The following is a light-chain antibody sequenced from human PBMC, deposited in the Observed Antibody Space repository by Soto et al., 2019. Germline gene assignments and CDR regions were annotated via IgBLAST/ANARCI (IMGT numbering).Light chain of an antibody. CDR2: DAS. CDR3: QQRSNWPLT. Sequence: EIVLTQSPATLSLSPGERATLSCRASQSVSSYLAWYQQKPGQAPRLLIYDASNRATCIPARFSGSGSVKDFTLTISSLEPEDFAVYYCQQRSNWPLTFGGGTKVEIK. CDR1: QSVSSY. J-gene: IGKJ4*01. V-gene: IGKV3-11*01.